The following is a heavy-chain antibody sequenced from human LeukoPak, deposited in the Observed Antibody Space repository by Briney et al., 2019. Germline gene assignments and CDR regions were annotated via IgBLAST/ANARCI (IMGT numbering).Heavy chain of an antibody. V-gene: IGHV3-23*01. CDR3: AKVRIPVAPPGGDWFDP. CDR2: ISGSGGGT. Sequence: GGSLRLSCAASGFTVSSNYMNWVRQAPGKGLEWVSSISGSGGGTYYADSVKGRFTISRDNSKNTLYLQMNSLRAEDTAVYYCAKVRIPVAPPGGDWFDPWGPGTLVTVSS. J-gene: IGHJ5*02. D-gene: IGHD6-19*01. CDR1: GFTVSSNY.